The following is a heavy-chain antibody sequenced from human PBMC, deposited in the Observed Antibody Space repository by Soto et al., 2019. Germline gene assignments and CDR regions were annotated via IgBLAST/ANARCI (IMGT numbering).Heavy chain of an antibody. J-gene: IGHJ6*02. CDR2: IYWDDDK. D-gene: IGHD2-21*02. CDR1: GFSLNTGGLG. V-gene: IGHV2-5*02. CDR3: AHSRCGGDCLQSYSSHYYYGMDV. Sequence: QITLKESGPTLVKPTQTLTLTCTFSGFSLNTGGLGVGWIRQPPGKALEWLALIYWDDDKRYSPSLKSRLTSTQATSKNQVVLTMTNMDPVDTATYYCAHSRCGGDCLQSYSSHYYYGMDVWGQGTTVTVSS.